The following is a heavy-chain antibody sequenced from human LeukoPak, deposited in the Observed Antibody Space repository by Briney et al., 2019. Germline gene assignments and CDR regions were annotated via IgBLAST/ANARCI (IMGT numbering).Heavy chain of an antibody. V-gene: IGHV3-7*01. CDR3: VYGGSYYVA. D-gene: IGHD1-26*01. J-gene: IGHJ5*02. CDR1: GFTFTRYW. Sequence: PGGSLRLSCVASGFTFTRYWMTWVRQAPGTGLELVANIKEDGSEKYYVDSVKGRFTISRDNAKNSLYLQMNSLRAEDTALYYCVYGGSYYVAWGQGTLVTVSS. CDR2: IKEDGSEK.